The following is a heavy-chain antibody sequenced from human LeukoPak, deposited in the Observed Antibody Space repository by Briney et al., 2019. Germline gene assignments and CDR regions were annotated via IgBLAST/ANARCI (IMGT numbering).Heavy chain of an antibody. D-gene: IGHD6-13*01. CDR2: IDWGEGQ. CDR1: GFSLSTRGMR. J-gene: IGHJ4*02. V-gene: IGHV2-70*04. CDR3: ARMRAVATIDY. Sequence: SGPALVQATQTLTLTCSFSGFSLSTRGMRVSWMRQPPGQALEWLARIDWGEGQFYSTSLKTRLTISKDTSKNQVVLTMTNMDPVDTATYYCARMRAVATIDYWGQGTLVTVSS.